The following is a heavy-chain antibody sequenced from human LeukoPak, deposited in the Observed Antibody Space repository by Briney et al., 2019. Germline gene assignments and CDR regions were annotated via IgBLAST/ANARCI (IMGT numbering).Heavy chain of an antibody. D-gene: IGHD3-10*01. V-gene: IGHV3-33*05. J-gene: IGHJ3*02. Sequence: GGSLRLSCAASGFTFSNYGMHWVRQAPGKGLEWVALISYDGGKTSYADSVKGRFTISRDNAKNSLYLQMNSLRAEDTALYYCARDQGGFGAFDIWGQGTMVTVSS. CDR3: ARDQGGFGAFDI. CDR1: GFTFSNYG. CDR2: ISYDGGKT.